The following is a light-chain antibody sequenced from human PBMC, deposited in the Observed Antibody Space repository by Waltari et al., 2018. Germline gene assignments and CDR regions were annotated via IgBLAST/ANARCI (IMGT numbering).Light chain of an antibody. V-gene: IGKV3-20*01. CDR1: QSVSRT. CDR3: QKYGTLPAT. J-gene: IGKJ1*01. Sequence: EIVLTQSPGTLSLSPGERATLSCRASQSVSRTLAWYQQKPGQAPRLFIYDASNRATGIPDRFSGSGSETDFSLTISRLEPEDFAVYYCQKYGTLPATFGQGTKVEVK. CDR2: DAS.